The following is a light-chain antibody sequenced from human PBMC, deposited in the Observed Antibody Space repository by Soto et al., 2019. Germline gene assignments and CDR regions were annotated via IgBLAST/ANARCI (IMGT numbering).Light chain of an antibody. CDR1: QSVSGN. Sequence: EIVMSQSPATLSVSPGEGATLSCRASQSVSGNLAWYQQKPGQAPRLLIYGASNRATGIPDRFSGSGSGTDFTLTISRLEPEDFAVYYCQQYGSSGTFGQGTKVDIK. CDR2: GAS. J-gene: IGKJ1*01. CDR3: QQYGSSGT. V-gene: IGKV3-20*01.